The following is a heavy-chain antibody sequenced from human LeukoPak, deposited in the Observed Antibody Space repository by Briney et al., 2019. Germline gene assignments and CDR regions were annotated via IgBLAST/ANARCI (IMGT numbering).Heavy chain of an antibody. Sequence: GESLKISCKGSGYSFTSYWIGWVRQMPGKGLEWMGIIYPGDSDTRYSPSFQGQVTISADKSISTAYLQWSSLKASDTAMYYCARHGLVTATYYYYMDVWGKGTTVTVSS. J-gene: IGHJ6*03. CDR2: IYPGDSDT. V-gene: IGHV5-51*01. D-gene: IGHD2-15*01. CDR3: ARHGLVTATYYYYMDV. CDR1: GYSFTSYW.